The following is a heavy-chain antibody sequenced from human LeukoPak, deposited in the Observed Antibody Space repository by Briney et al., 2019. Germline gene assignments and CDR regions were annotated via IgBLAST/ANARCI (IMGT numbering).Heavy chain of an antibody. CDR3: VREGYSSGWLNFDY. CDR1: GFTFSSYT. CDR2: ISSSSSYI. Sequence: GGSLRLSCAASGFTFSSYTMNWVRPAPGKGLAWVSSISSSSSYIYYADSVKGRFTISRDNAKNSLYLQMNSLRAEDTAVYYCVREGYSSGWLNFDYWGQGTLVTVSS. D-gene: IGHD6-19*01. V-gene: IGHV3-21*01. J-gene: IGHJ4*02.